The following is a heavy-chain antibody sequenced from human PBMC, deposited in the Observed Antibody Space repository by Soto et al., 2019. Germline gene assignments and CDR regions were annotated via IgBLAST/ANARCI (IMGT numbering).Heavy chain of an antibody. CDR3: ATPPDYTWTAS. D-gene: IGHD3-3*01. CDR2: VSGSGGST. J-gene: IGHJ5*02. CDR1: GFTFSSYA. V-gene: IGHV3-23*01. Sequence: EVQLLESGGGLVQPGGSLRLSCAASGFTFSSYAMSWVRQAPGKGLEWISAVSGSGGSTYYADSVKGRLTTSRATSKDTLYLQMTTLRAEDPAVYSCATPPDYTWTASWGQGTLVTVSS.